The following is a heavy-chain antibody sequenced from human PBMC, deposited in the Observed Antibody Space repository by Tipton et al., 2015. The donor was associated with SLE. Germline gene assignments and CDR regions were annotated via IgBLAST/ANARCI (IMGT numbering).Heavy chain of an antibody. J-gene: IGHJ6*02. Sequence: SLRLSCAASGFTFSSYWMSWVRQAPGKGLEWVANIKQDGSEKYYVDSVKGRFTISRDNAKNSLYLQMNSLRAEDTAVYYCARGGSPNPNYGMDVWGQGTTVTVSS. V-gene: IGHV3-7*01. CDR3: ARGGSPNPNYGMDV. D-gene: IGHD3-10*01. CDR2: IKQDGSEK. CDR1: GFTFSSYW.